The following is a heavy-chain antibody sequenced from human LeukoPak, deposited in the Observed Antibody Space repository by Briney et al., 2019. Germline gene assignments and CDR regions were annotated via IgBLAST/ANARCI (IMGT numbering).Heavy chain of an antibody. D-gene: IGHD1-7*01. J-gene: IGHJ3*02. CDR2: IYYSGST. V-gene: IGHV4-59*01. CDR1: GGSISRYY. Sequence: SETLSLTCTVSGGSISRYYWSWIRQPPGKGLGWIGYIYYSGSTNYNPSLKTRVTISVDTSQNQFSLKLSSVTAADTAVYYCATSKGGYNWNYGAFDIWGQGTMVTVSS. CDR3: ATSKGGYNWNYGAFDI.